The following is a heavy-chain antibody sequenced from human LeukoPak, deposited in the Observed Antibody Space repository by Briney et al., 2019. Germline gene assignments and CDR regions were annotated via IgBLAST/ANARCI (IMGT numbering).Heavy chain of an antibody. CDR1: GGSISSYY. V-gene: IGHV4-4*07. D-gene: IGHD3-22*01. J-gene: IGHJ6*02. CDR2: ICTSGST. Sequence: SETLSLTCTVSGGSISSYYWSWIRQPAGKGLEWIGRICTSGSTNYNPSLKSRVTMSVDTSKNQFSLKLSFVTAADTAVYYCARESHYYDSSGYYYFTDYYYYYGMDVWGQGTTVTVSS. CDR3: ARESHYYDSSGYYYFTDYYYYYGMDV.